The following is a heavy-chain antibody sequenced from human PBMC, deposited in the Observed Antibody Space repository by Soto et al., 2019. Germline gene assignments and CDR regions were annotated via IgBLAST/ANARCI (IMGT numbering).Heavy chain of an antibody. CDR2: ISGSGGST. V-gene: IGHV3-23*01. Sequence: GGSLRLSCAASGFTFSSYAMSWVRQAPGKGLEWVSAISGSGGSTYYADSVKGRFTISRDNSKNTLYLQMNSLRAEDTAVYYCAGVVVAERVSTVRYYYYGMDVWGQGTTVTVSS. D-gene: IGHD2-15*01. CDR1: GFTFSSYA. CDR3: AGVVVAERVSTVRYYYYGMDV. J-gene: IGHJ6*02.